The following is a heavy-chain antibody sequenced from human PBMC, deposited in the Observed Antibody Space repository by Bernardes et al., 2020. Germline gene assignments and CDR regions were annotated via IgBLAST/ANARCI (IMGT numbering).Heavy chain of an antibody. V-gene: IGHV4-59*01. CDR2: IYYSGST. J-gene: IGHJ6*02. D-gene: IGHD2-15*01. CDR1: GGSISSYY. CDR3: ARCHGGNPKDYYYYYGMDV. Sequence: SETLSLTCTVSGGSISSYYWSWIRQPPGKGLEWIGYIYYSGSTNYNPSLKSRVTISVDTSKNQFSLKLSSVTAADTAVYYCARCHGGNPKDYYYYYGMDVWGQGTTVTVSS.